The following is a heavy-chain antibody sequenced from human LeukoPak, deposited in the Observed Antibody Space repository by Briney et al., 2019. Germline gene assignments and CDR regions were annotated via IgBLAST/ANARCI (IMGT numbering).Heavy chain of an antibody. Sequence: ASVKVSCKASGYTFTSYDINWVRQATGQGLEWMGWMNPNSGNTGYAQKFQGRVTMTRNTSISTAYMELSSLRSEDTAVYYCARAVKGYCSSTSCYNWFDPWGQGTLVTVSS. D-gene: IGHD2-2*01. V-gene: IGHV1-8*01. J-gene: IGHJ5*02. CDR1: GYTFTSYD. CDR2: MNPNSGNT. CDR3: ARAVKGYCSSTSCYNWFDP.